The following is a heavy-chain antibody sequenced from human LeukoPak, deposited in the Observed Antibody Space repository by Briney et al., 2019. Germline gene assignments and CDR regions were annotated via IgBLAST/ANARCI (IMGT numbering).Heavy chain of an antibody. CDR1: GFTFSSYA. CDR3: ARDRNYYDSSGRDY. CDR2: ISYDGSNK. J-gene: IGHJ4*02. D-gene: IGHD3-22*01. V-gene: IGHV3-30-3*01. Sequence: GRSLRLSCAASGFTFSSYAMHWVRQAPGKGLEWVAVISYDGSNKYYADSVKGRFTISRDNAKNTLYLQMNSLRAEDTAVYYCARDRNYYDSSGRDYWGQGTLVTVSS.